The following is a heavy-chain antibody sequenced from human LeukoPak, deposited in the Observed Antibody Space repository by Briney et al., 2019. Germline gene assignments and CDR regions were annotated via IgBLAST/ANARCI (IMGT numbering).Heavy chain of an antibody. CDR1: GGPMYSFY. D-gene: IGHD6-13*01. Sequence: PSETLSLTCAVSGGPMYSFYWSWIRQPPGKGLEWIGYIYYSGSTNYNPSLKSRVTISLDTSKNQFSLKLRSVTAADTAVYYCARAYSTTWYSYLDYWGQGTLVTVSS. CDR3: ARAYSTTWYSYLDY. CDR2: IYYSGST. V-gene: IGHV4-59*01. J-gene: IGHJ4*02.